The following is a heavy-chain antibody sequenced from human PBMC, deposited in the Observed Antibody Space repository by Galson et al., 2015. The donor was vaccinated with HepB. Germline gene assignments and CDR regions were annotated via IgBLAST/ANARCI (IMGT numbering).Heavy chain of an antibody. Sequence: SLRLSCAASGFTFSSYAMHWVRQAPGKGLEWVAVISYDGSNKYYADSVKGRFTISRDNSKNTLYLQMNSLRAEDTAVYYCARDSGGARFGKLFWGYFDYWGQGTLVTVSS. CDR2: ISYDGSNK. CDR1: GFTFSSYA. CDR3: ARDSGGARFGKLFWGYFDY. V-gene: IGHV3-30*04. D-gene: IGHD3-10*01. J-gene: IGHJ4*02.